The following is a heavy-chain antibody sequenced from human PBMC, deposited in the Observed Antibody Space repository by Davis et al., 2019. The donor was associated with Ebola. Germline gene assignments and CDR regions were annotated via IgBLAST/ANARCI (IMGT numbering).Heavy chain of an antibody. D-gene: IGHD2-15*01. Sequence: GGSLRLSCAASGFVFRNYVMSWVRQAPGKGLEWVSTLGTSADTYYAESVTGRFTISRDNSKDTLYLQMRSLRTEDTAVYYCVKDRLTVVVVHGGVDYWGQGTLVTVSS. CDR3: VKDRLTVVVVHGGVDY. J-gene: IGHJ4*02. CDR2: LGTSADT. V-gene: IGHV3-23*01. CDR1: GFVFRNYV.